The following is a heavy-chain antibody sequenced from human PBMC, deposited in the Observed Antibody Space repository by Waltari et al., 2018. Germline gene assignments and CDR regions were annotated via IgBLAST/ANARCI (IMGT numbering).Heavy chain of an antibody. CDR2: TNSDGSST. Sequence: VQLVESWGALVQAGGSLRLSCAASGFTFNTYAMHWVRQAPGKGLVWVSRTNSDGSSTTYADSVKGRFTISRDNAKNTVYLQMNSLRAEDTAVYYCASETFDYWGQGTLVTVSS. CDR1: GFTFNTYA. CDR3: ASETFDY. J-gene: IGHJ4*02. V-gene: IGHV3-74*01.